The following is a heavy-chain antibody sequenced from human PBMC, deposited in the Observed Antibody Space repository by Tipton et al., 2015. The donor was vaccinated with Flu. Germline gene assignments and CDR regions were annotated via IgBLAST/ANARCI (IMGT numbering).Heavy chain of an antibody. V-gene: IGHV3-11*01. Sequence: QLVQSGGGVVKPGGSLRLSCAASGFTFSGYYMSWIRQAPGKGLEWVSYITSGGYDMYYADSVKGRFTISRDNAKNSLYLQLNSLRPEDTAIYYCARGGWASDTNNLLDYWGQGTLVTVSS. CDR3: ARGGWASDTNNLLDY. CDR1: GFTFSGYY. J-gene: IGHJ4*02. CDR2: ITSGGYDM. D-gene: IGHD1/OR15-1a*01.